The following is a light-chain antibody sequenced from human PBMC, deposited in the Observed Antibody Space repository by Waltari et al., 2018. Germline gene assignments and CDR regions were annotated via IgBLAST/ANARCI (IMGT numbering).Light chain of an antibody. CDR1: SSNIGSNT. CDR2: SNN. V-gene: IGLV1-44*01. Sequence: QSVLTQPPSASGTPGQRVSMSCSGSSSNIGSNTVNWYQQLPGTAPKLLIYSNNQRPSGVPDRVSGSKSGTAASLAISGLLSEDEADYYCAAWDGSLNGVIFGGGTKLTVL. CDR3: AAWDGSLNGVI. J-gene: IGLJ2*01.